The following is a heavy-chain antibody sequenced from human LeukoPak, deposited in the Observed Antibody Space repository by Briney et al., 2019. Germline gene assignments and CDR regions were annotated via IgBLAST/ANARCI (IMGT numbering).Heavy chain of an antibody. CDR1: GFTFSSYS. D-gene: IGHD2-15*01. J-gene: IGHJ3*02. CDR2: ICNSRSYI. CDR3: ARDRVVVVAATAPGDDAFDI. V-gene: IGHV3-21*01. Sequence: GGSLRLSCAASGFTFSSYSMNWVRQAPGKGLEWVSSICNSRSYIYYAASVKGRFTISRDNAKNSLYLQMNSLRAEDTAVYYCARDRVVVVAATAPGDDAFDIWGQGTMVTVSS.